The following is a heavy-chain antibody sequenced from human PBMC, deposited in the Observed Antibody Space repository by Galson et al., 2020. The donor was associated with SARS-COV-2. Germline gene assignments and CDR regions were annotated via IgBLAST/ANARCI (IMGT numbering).Heavy chain of an antibody. CDR1: GFTFSSYW. CDR2: INSDGSST. V-gene: IGHV3-74*01. Sequence: GGSLRLSCAASGFTFSSYWMHWVRQAPGKGLVWVSRINSDGSSTSYADSVKGRFTISRDNAKNTLYLQMNSLRAEDTAVYYCARDRGSYYDSSGYYPLYYYYGMDVRGQGTTVTVSS. CDR3: ARDRGSYYDSSGYYPLYYYYGMDV. D-gene: IGHD3-22*01. J-gene: IGHJ6*02.